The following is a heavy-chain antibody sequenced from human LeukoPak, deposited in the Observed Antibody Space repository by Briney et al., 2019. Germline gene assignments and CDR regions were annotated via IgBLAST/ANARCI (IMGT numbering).Heavy chain of an antibody. CDR2: IWYDGSNK. V-gene: IGHV3-33*06. D-gene: IGHD3-3*01. CDR3: AKESVSIFAYMDV. Sequence: GGSLRLSCAASGFTFSSYGMHWVRQAPGKGLEWVAVIWYDGSNKYYADSVKGRFTISRDNSKNTLYLQMNSLRAEDTAVYYCAKESVSIFAYMDVWGKGPRSPSP. J-gene: IGHJ6*03. CDR1: GFTFSSYG.